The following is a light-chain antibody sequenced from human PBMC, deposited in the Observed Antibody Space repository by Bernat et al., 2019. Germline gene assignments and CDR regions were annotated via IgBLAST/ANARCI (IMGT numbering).Light chain of an antibody. Sequence: EIVLTQSPGTLSLSPGERATLSCSASQSVSSSYLAWYQQKPGQAPRLLIYGASSRATGIPDRFSGSGSGTDFTVTISRLEPEDFAVYYCQQYGRSPWTFGQGTKV. V-gene: IGKV3-20*01. CDR3: QQYGRSPWT. CDR1: QSVSSSY. CDR2: GAS. J-gene: IGKJ1*01.